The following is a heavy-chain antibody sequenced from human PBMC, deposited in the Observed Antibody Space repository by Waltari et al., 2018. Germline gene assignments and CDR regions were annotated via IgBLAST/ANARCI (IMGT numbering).Heavy chain of an antibody. CDR1: EYTFASAY. J-gene: IGHJ6*02. Sequence: QVQLVQSGPETKRPGASVKISCKTSEYTFASAYVHWVRQAPGQGLEWMGIINPSGGSKIYAQRFQGRVTMTRDTSTSTVYMELSSLKSEDTAVYYCATDTGALWMDVWGQGTTVTVSS. CDR3: ATDTGALWMDV. CDR2: INPSGGSK. V-gene: IGHV1-46*01. D-gene: IGHD2-21*01.